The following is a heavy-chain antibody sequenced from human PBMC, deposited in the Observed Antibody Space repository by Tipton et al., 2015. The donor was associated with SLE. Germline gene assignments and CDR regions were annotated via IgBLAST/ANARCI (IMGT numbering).Heavy chain of an antibody. CDR2: IYYSGST. CDR3: ARSAEYFQD. CDR1: GGSISSYY. V-gene: IGHV4-59*01. Sequence: TLSLTCTVSGGSISSYYWSWIRQPPGKGLEWIGYIYYSGSTNYNPSLKSRVRMSVDTSKNQISLKLNSVIAADTAVYYCARSAEYFQDWGQGTLVTASS. J-gene: IGHJ1*01.